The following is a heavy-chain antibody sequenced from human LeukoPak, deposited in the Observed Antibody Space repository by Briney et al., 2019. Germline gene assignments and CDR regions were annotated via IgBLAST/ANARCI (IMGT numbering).Heavy chain of an antibody. CDR1: GFTFSSYA. CDR3: AKDGYGSGSLLPDY. Sequence: GGSLRLSCAASGFTFSSYAMSWVRQAPGKGLEWVSGISGSGGSTYYADSVKGRFTISRDNSKNTLYLQMNSLRAEDTAVYYCAKDGYGSGSLLPDYWGQGTLVTVSS. V-gene: IGHV3-23*01. D-gene: IGHD3-10*01. CDR2: ISGSGGST. J-gene: IGHJ4*02.